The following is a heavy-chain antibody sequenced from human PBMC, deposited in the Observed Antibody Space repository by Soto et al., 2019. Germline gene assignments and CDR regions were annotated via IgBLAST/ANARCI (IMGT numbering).Heavy chain of an antibody. CDR3: ARRATVTTYYFDY. D-gene: IGHD4-17*01. V-gene: IGHV3-23*01. CDR1: GFTFSRYA. CDR2: ISGSGGST. J-gene: IGHJ4*02. Sequence: PGGSLRLSCAASGFTFSRYAMSWVRQAPGKGLEWVSAISGSGGSTYYADSVKGRFTISRDNSKNTLYLQMNSLRAEDTAVYYCARRATVTTYYFDYWGQGTLVTVSS.